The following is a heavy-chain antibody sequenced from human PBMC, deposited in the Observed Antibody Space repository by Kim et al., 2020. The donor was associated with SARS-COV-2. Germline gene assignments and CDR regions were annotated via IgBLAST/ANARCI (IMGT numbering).Heavy chain of an antibody. CDR2: IIPIFGTA. J-gene: IGHJ4*02. V-gene: IGHV1-69*13. CDR3: ARGPNYGDYACMD. CDR1: GGTFSSYA. D-gene: IGHD4-17*01. Sequence: VKVSCKASGGTFSSYAISWVRQAPGQGLEWMGGIIPIFGTANYAQKFQGRVTITADESTSTAYMELSSLRSEDTAVYYCARGPNYGDYACMDWGQGTLVTVSS.